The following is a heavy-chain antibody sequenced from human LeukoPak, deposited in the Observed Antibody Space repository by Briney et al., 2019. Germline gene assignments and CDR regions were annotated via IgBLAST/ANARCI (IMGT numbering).Heavy chain of an antibody. CDR2: VYTSGST. V-gene: IGHV4-4*07. Sequence: PSETLSLTCTVSGGSISSYYWSWIRQPAGKGLEWIGRVYTSGSTNYNPSLKSRVTTSVDTSKNQFSLKLSSVTAADTAVYYCARDMGLIYSSRGAFDIWGQGTMVTVSS. D-gene: IGHD6-13*01. CDR1: GGSISSYY. J-gene: IGHJ3*02. CDR3: ARDMGLIYSSRGAFDI.